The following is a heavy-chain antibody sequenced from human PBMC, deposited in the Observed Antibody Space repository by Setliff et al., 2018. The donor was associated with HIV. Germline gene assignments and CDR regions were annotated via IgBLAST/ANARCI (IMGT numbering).Heavy chain of an antibody. CDR3: ARDAARRAAADTPVWFDP. CDR1: GDTFNSHA. CDR2: INPNSGGT. V-gene: IGHV1-18*01. Sequence: ASVKVSCKASGDTFNSHAISWVRQAPGQGLEWMGWINPNSGGTNYAQKVQGRVTMTRDTFTSTAYMELRSLRSDDTAVYYCARDAARRAAADTPVWFDPWGQGTLVTVSS. J-gene: IGHJ5*02. D-gene: IGHD6-13*01.